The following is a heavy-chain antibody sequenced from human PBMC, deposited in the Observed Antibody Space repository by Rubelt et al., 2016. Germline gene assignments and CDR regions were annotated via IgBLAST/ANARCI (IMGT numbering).Heavy chain of an antibody. J-gene: IGHJ4*02. Sequence: EVQLVESGGGLVQPGGSLRLSCSASGFTFSSYAMHWVRQAPGKGLEYVSAISSSGGSTYYTDSVKGRFTISRDNSKNTLSLQMSSLRAEDTAVYYCARDKGWYDSSPYYFDYWGQGTLVTVSS. CDR2: ISSSGGST. V-gene: IGHV3-64D*06. D-gene: IGHD3-22*01. CDR3: ARDKGWYDSSPYYFDY. CDR1: GFTFSSYA.